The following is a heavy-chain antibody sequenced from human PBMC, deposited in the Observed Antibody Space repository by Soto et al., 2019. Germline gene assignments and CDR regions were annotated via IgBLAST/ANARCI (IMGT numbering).Heavy chain of an antibody. D-gene: IGHD3-22*01. CDR2: IYSDGST. CDR3: ARDPYYDGGGYLASNGMDV. CDR1: GFPVSSNY. Sequence: GGSLRLSCAASGFPVSSNYMSWVRQAPGKGLEWVSVIYSDGSTYYADSVKGRFTISRHNSKNTLYLQMNSLRAEDTAVYYCARDPYYDGGGYLASNGMDVWGQGTTVTVSS. V-gene: IGHV3-53*04. J-gene: IGHJ6*02.